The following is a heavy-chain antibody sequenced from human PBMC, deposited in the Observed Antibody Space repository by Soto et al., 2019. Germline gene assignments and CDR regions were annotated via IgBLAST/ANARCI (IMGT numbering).Heavy chain of an antibody. CDR2: IYYSGST. J-gene: IGHJ4*02. CDR1: GGSISSGGYY. V-gene: IGHV4-31*02. Sequence: SETLSLTCTVSGGSISSGGYYWSWIRQHPGKGLEWIGYIYYSGSTYYNPSLKSRVTISVDTSKNQFSLKLSSVTAADTAVYYCARRYCSSTSCYYYFVYCGPGTLVTVS. CDR3: ARRYCSSTSCYYYFVY. D-gene: IGHD2-2*01.